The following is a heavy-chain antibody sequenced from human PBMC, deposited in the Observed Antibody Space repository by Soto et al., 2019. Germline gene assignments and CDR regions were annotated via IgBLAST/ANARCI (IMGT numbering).Heavy chain of an antibody. D-gene: IGHD6-19*01. V-gene: IGHV4-4*02. CDR2: IYHGGST. J-gene: IGHJ4*02. CDR1: GGSISSSNW. Sequence: QVQLQESGPGLVKPSGTLSLTCAVSGGSISSSNWWSWVRQPPGKGLEWIGEIYHGGSTEYNPSLKSRVTISVDKSKNQVSLKLTSVTAADTAGYDCARARIAVAATADFDCWGQGTLVTVSS. CDR3: ARARIAVAATADFDC.